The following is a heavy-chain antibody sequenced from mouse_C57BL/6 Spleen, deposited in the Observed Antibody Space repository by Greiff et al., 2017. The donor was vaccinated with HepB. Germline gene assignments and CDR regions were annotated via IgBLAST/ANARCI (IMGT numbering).Heavy chain of an antibody. CDR2: IYPGDGDT. CDR3: ARGTTVVP. J-gene: IGHJ4*01. CDR1: GYAFSSSW. D-gene: IGHD1-1*01. Sequence: QVQLQQSGPGLVKPGASGKISCTASGYAFSSSWMNWVKQRPGKGLEWIGRIYPGDGDTNYNGKFKGKATLTADKSSSTAYMQLSSLTSEDSAVYCCARGTTVVPWGQGASVTVSS. V-gene: IGHV1-82*01.